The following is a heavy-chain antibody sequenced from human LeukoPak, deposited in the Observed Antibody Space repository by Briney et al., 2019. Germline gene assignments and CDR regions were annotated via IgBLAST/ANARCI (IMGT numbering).Heavy chain of an antibody. Sequence: GASVKVSCKASGYTFSSYYMHWVRQAPGQGLEWMGIINPSGGSTSYAQKFQGRVTMTRDTSTSTVYMEVSSLRSEDTAVYYCAXXXXXXFXGVWTISSEYYYAMDVWGQGTTVIVSS. D-gene: IGHD6-13*01. CDR3: AXXXXXXFXGVWTISSEYYYAMDV. CDR2: INPSGGST. CDR1: GYTFSSYY. J-gene: IGHJ6*02. V-gene: IGHV1-46*01.